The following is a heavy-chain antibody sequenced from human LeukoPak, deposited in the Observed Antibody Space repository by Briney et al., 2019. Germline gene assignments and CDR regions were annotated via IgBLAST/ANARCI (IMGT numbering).Heavy chain of an antibody. CDR2: ITASGDTT. Sequence: PGGSLRLSCVASGFTFSSYAMCWVRQAPGKGLEWVSSITASGDTTYYADSVKGRFTISRDNSKNTLYLQMNSLRAEDTAVYYCAKSRSPYYYGSGSTHAGYWGQGTLVTVSS. V-gene: IGHV3-23*01. CDR3: AKSRSPYYYGSGSTHAGY. D-gene: IGHD3-10*01. CDR1: GFTFSSYA. J-gene: IGHJ4*02.